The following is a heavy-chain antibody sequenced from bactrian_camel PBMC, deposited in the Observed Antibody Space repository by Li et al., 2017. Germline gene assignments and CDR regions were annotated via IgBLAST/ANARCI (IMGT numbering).Heavy chain of an antibody. CDR1: GYASLRNC. J-gene: IGHJ4*01. CDR3: VAARTSVWGCSFRGPLDD. D-gene: IGHD1*01. Sequence: HVQLVESGGGLVQPGGSLRLPCIGSGYASLRNCMGWFRQAAGKEREGVAIAYTGGGEPDYADSVKGRFSISRDNTENRVYLEMNNLKPEDTAMYYCVAARTSVWGCSFRGPLDDWGRGTQVTVS. V-gene: IGHV3S33*01. CDR2: AYTGGGEP.